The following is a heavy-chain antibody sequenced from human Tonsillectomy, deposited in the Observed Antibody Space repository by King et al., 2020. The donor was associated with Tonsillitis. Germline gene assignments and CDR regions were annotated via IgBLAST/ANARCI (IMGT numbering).Heavy chain of an antibody. CDR2: VDPSDPYA. CDR3: ARQEIAAARTGIDY. D-gene: IGHD6-13*01. J-gene: IGHJ4*02. V-gene: IGHV5-10-1*01. CDR1: GYSFTSYW. Sequence: QLVQSGAEVKKPGESLRISCKGSGYSFTSYWITWVRQMPGKGLERMGRVDPSDPYAIYSPSFQGHVTFSGDKSISTAYLQWSSLKASDTAIYYCARQEIAAARTGIDYWGQGTLVTVSS.